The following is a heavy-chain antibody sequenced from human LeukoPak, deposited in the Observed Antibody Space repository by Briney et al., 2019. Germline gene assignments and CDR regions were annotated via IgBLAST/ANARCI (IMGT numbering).Heavy chain of an antibody. CDR2: IKQDGSEK. Sequence: GGSLRLSCAAAGFTFSSYWMTWVRQAPGKGLEWVANIKQDGSEKYYVDSVRGRFTISRDNAKNSLYLQINSLRAEDTAFYYCARDRSTRDWGQGTLVTVSS. J-gene: IGHJ4*02. CDR3: ARDRSTRD. D-gene: IGHD2-2*01. CDR1: GFTFSSYW. V-gene: IGHV3-7*01.